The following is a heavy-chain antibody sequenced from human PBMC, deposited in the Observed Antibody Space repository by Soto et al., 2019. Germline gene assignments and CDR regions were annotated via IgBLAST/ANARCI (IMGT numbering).Heavy chain of an antibody. V-gene: IGHV1-69*13. CDR1: GGTFSSYA. J-gene: IGHJ4*02. Sequence: SVKVSCKASGGTFSSYAISWVRQAPGQGLEWMGGIIPIFGTANYAQKFQGRVTITADESTSTAYMELSSLRSEDTAMYYCARESVDYGDYTYCWGQGTLVTVSS. CDR3: ARESVDYGDYTYC. D-gene: IGHD4-17*01. CDR2: IIPIFGTA.